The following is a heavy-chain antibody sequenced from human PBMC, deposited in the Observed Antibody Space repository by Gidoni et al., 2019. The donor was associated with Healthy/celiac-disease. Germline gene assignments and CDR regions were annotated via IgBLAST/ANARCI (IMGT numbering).Heavy chain of an antibody. CDR2: ISSSSSYI. CDR3: ARGSVPAAMGVAGYYYMDV. V-gene: IGHV3-21*01. D-gene: IGHD2-2*01. CDR1: GFTFGSYS. J-gene: IGHJ6*03. Sequence: EVQLVESGGGLVKPGGSLRLSCAASGFTFGSYSMNWVRQAPGKGLEWVSSISSSSSYIYYADSVKGRFTISRDNAKNSLYLQMNSLRAEDTAVYYCARGSVPAAMGVAGYYYMDVWGKGTTVTVSS.